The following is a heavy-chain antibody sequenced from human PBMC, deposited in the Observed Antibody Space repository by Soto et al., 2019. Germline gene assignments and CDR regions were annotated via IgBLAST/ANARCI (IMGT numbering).Heavy chain of an antibody. V-gene: IGHV3-48*02. CDR2: ISSGRGSI. D-gene: IGHD3-3*01. J-gene: IGHJ4*02. CDR1: GFTFTAYS. CDR3: ARDFWDY. Sequence: EVQLVESGGGLVQPGGSLRLSCAASGFTFTAYSMNWVRQAPGKGLEWVSYISSGRGSIYYADSVKGRFTISRDDAKNSLYRQMNSLREEDTAVYYCARDFWDYWGQGTVVTVSS.